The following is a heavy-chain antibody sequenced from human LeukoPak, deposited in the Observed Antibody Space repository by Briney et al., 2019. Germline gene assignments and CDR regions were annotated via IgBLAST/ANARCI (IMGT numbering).Heavy chain of an antibody. CDR2: ISSRSSYI. CDR1: GFTFSSYS. V-gene: IGHV3-21*01. CDR3: ARDRVDIVVVPAAPDAFDI. J-gene: IGHJ3*02. D-gene: IGHD2-2*01. Sequence: GGSLRLSCAASGFTFSSYSMNWVRQAPGKGLEWVSSISSRSSYIYYADSVKGRFTISRDNAKNSLYLQMNSLRAEDTAVYYCARDRVDIVVVPAAPDAFDIWGQGTMVTVSS.